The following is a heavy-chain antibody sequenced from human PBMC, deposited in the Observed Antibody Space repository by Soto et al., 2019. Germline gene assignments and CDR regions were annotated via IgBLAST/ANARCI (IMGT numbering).Heavy chain of an antibody. Sequence: ASVKVSCKASGYTFTSYAMHWVRQAPGQRLEWMGWINAGNGNTKYSQKFQGRVTITRDTSASTAYMELSSLRSEDPDVYYCAREGMLLGFDPWGQGTPVTSPQ. D-gene: IGHD3-16*01. CDR1: GYTFTSYA. J-gene: IGHJ5*02. CDR2: INAGNGNT. V-gene: IGHV1-3*01. CDR3: AREGMLLGFDP.